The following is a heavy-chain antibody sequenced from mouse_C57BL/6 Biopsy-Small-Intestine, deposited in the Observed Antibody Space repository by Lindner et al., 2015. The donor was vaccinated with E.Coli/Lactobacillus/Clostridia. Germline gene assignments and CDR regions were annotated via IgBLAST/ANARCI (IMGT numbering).Heavy chain of an antibody. CDR3: TTSYYYGSSSRYFDV. Sequence: QLQESGAELVRPGASVKLSCTASGFNIKDYYMHWVKQRPEQGLEWIGRIDPEDGDTEYAPKFQGKATMTADTSSNTAYLQLSSLTSEDTAVYYCTTSYYYGSSSRYFDVWGTGTTVTVSS. CDR1: GFNIKDYY. D-gene: IGHD1-1*01. V-gene: IGHV14-1*01. CDR2: IDPEDGDT. J-gene: IGHJ1*03.